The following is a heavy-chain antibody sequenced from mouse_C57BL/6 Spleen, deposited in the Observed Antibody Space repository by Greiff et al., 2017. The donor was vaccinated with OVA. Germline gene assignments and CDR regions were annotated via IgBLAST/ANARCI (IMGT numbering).Heavy chain of an antibody. D-gene: IGHD2-3*01. CDR2: IWSGGST. V-gene: IGHV2-2*01. CDR1: GFSLTGYG. J-gene: IGHJ4*01. CDR3: ARIYDGYYESAMDY. Sequence: QVQLKESGPGLVQPSQSLSITCTVSGFSLTGYGVHWVRQSPGKGLEWLGVIWSGGSTDYNAAFISRLSISKDNSKSQVFFKMNSLQADDTAIYYCARIYDGYYESAMDYWGQGTSVTVSS.